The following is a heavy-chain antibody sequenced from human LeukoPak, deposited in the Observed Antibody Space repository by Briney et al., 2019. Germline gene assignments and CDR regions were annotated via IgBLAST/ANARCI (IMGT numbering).Heavy chain of an antibody. CDR3: ARRPRGYALDV. CDR1: GFTFRDYA. Sequence: GGSLRLSCTASGFTFRDYAMHCVRQAPGKGMEWVALISTDSINKYYADSVAGRFTVSRDDSNNTLFLHLDTLKTEDTAVYFGARRPRGYALDVWGQGTMVTVS. CDR2: ISTDSINK. V-gene: IGHV3-30*04. J-gene: IGHJ3*01.